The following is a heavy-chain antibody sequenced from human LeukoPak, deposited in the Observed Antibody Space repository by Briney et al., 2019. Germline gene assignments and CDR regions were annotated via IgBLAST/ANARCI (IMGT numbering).Heavy chain of an antibody. CDR3: ARFNSGYDPYYYGMDV. CDR1: GFTVSSNY. J-gene: IGHJ6*02. D-gene: IGHD5-12*01. CDR2: IYSGGST. Sequence: GGSLRLSCAASGFTVSSNYMSWVRRAPGKGLEWVSVIYSGGSTYYADSVKGRFTISRDNSKNTLYLQMNSLRAEDTAVYYCARFNSGYDPYYYGMDVWGQGTTVTVSS. V-gene: IGHV3-66*01.